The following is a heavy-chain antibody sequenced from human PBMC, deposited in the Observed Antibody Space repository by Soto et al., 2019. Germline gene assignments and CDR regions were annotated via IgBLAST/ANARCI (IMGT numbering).Heavy chain of an antibody. D-gene: IGHD2-15*01. Sequence: SETLSLTCSVSGGSISSYYWSWIRQPPGKGLEWIGFIYYSGSTSYNPSLKSRVTISVDTSKNRFSLKLNSVSAADTAVYYCTRAGYHCSGDNCYYYYDLDVWGQGTTVTVSS. V-gene: IGHV4-59*01. CDR1: GGSISSYY. CDR2: IYYSGST. J-gene: IGHJ6*02. CDR3: TRAGYHCSGDNCYYYYDLDV.